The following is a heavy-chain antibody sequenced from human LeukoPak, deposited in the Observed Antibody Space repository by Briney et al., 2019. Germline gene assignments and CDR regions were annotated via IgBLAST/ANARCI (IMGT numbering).Heavy chain of an antibody. D-gene: IGHD3-10*01. CDR1: GYTFTGYY. CDR3: ARWFGEFSFDY. J-gene: IGHJ4*02. Sequence: RASVKVSCKASGYTFTGYYMHWVRQAPGQGLEWKGWINPNSGGTNYAQKFQGRVTMTRDTSISTAYMELSRLRSDDTAVYYCARWFGEFSFDYWGQGTLVTVSS. V-gene: IGHV1-2*02. CDR2: INPNSGGT.